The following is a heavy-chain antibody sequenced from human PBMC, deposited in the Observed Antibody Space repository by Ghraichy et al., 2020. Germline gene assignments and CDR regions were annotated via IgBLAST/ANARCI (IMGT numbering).Heavy chain of an antibody. D-gene: IGHD5-18*01. CDR3: ARVAYRDWFDP. Sequence: SVKVSCKASGGPFSTYSITWVRQAPGQGLEWMGGIMPILGTANYARKFRGRVTITADESTSTAYMELSSLRSEDTAMYYCARVAYRDWFDPWGQGTLVTVSS. CDR2: IMPILGTA. CDR1: GGPFSTYS. J-gene: IGHJ5*02. V-gene: IGHV1-69*13.